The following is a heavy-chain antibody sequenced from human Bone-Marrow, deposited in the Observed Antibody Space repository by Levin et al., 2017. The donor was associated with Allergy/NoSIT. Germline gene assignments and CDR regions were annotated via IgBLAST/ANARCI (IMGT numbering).Heavy chain of an antibody. D-gene: IGHD6-13*01. J-gene: IGHJ4*02. CDR2: FDPEDGET. V-gene: IGHV1-24*01. Sequence: ASVKVSCKVSGYTLTELSMHWVRQAPGKGLEWMGGFDPEDGETIYAQKFQGRVTMTEDTSTDTAYMELSSLRSEDTAVYYCATDQRIAAAGMASSRYWGQGTLVTVSS. CDR3: ATDQRIAAAGMASSRY. CDR1: GYTLTELS.